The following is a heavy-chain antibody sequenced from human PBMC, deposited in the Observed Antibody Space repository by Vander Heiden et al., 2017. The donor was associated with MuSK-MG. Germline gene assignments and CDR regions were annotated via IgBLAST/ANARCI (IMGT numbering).Heavy chain of an antibody. CDR1: GYSFTNYW. V-gene: IGHV5-51*01. J-gene: IGHJ4*02. CDR2: IYLGDSDI. D-gene: IGHD1-26*01. CDR3: ARLVVGATTFQLAFQVFDY. Sequence: EVQLVQSGAEVKKPGESLKISCKGSGYSFTNYWIGWVRQMPGKGLAWMGFIYLGDSDITYTPSFQGQVTISVDKSINTAYLQWSSLKASDTAMYYCARLVVGATTFQLAFQVFDYWGQGTLVTVSS.